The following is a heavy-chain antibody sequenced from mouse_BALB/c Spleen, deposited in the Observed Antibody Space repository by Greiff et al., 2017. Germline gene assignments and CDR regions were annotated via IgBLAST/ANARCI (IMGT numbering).Heavy chain of an antibody. V-gene: IGHV1-4*02. CDR3: ARVYYGNYGY. CDR2: INPSSGYT. D-gene: IGHD2-1*01. Sequence: QVQLQQSAAELARPGASVKMSCKASGYTFTSYTMHWVKQRPGQGLEWIGYINPSSGYTEYNQKFKDKTTLTADKSSSTAYMQLSSLTSEDSAVYYCARVYYGNYGYWGQGTTLTVSS. J-gene: IGHJ2*01. CDR1: GYTFTSYT.